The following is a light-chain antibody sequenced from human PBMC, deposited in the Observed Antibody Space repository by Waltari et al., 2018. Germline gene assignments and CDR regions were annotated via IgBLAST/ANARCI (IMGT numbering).Light chain of an antibody. CDR1: QSVAGSY. V-gene: IGKV3-20*01. CDR2: GAS. J-gene: IGKJ2*01. CDR3: QQYGGSPYT. Sequence: EIELTQSPGTLSLSPGERATLSCRASQSVAGSYLAWYQHKPGQVPRLLIYGASIRATGIPDRFSGSGSGTGFTLTISRLEPEDVAVYYCQQYGGSPYTFGQGTKLEIK.